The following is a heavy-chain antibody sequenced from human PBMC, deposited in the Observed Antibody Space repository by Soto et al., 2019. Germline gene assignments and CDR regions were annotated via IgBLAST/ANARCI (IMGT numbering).Heavy chain of an antibody. CDR1: GYTCTSYA. CDR3: ARGWEVPAAKTEHDY. D-gene: IGHD2-2*01. V-gene: IGHV1-3*01. J-gene: IGHJ4*02. CDR2: INAGNGNT. Sequence: ASVKVSCKASGYTCTSYAMHWVRQATGQRLEWMGWINAGNGNTKYSHKFQGRVTITRHTSASTAYMELSSLRSEDTAVYYCARGWEVPAAKTEHDYWGEGTLVTVSS.